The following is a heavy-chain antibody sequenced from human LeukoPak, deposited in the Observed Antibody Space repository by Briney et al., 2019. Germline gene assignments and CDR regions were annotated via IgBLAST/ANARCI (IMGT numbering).Heavy chain of an antibody. CDR1: GFTFSSYG. D-gene: IGHD1-26*01. V-gene: IGHV3-30*18. J-gene: IGHJ4*02. CDR2: ISYDGGNK. CDR3: AKDSGLLYFDY. Sequence: GGSLRLSCAASGFTFSSYGMHWVRQAPGKGLEWVAVISYDGGNKYYADSVKGRFTISRDNSKNTLYLQMNSLRAEDTAVYYCAKDSGLLYFDYWGQGTLVTVSS.